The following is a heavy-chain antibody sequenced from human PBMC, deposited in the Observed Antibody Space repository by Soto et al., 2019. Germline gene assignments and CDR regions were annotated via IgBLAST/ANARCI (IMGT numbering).Heavy chain of an antibody. D-gene: IGHD1-26*01. J-gene: IGHJ5*02. CDR1: GGSISSYY. V-gene: IGHV4-59*08. CDR2: IYYSGST. Sequence: QVQLQESGPGLVKPSETLSLTCTVSGGSISSYYWSWIRQTPGKGLEWIGYIYYSGSTNYNPSLRSRVTISVDTSKNQFSLKLTSVTAADTAVYYWARGGWDNWFDPWGQGTLVTVSS. CDR3: ARGGWDNWFDP.